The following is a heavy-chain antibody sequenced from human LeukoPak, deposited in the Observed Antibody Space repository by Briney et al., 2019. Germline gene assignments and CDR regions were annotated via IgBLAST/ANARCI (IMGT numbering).Heavy chain of an antibody. V-gene: IGHV3-23*01. D-gene: IGHD3-22*01. CDR1: GFTFGSYA. CDR2: ISPNADRT. Sequence: PGGSLRLSCAASGFTFGSYAMSWVRQAPGKGLECVSFISPNADRTSKADSVEGRFTISRDNPRNTLYLQMNSLRDDDTAVYYCAIMHGYYDGSGYWVQWGQGTLVTVSS. CDR3: AIMHGYYDGSGYWVQ. J-gene: IGHJ4*02.